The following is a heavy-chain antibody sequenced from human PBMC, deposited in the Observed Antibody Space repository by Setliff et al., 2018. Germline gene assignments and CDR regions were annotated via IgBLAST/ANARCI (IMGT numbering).Heavy chain of an antibody. CDR1: GYAFITFG. V-gene: IGHV1-18*01. J-gene: IGHJ4*02. CDR3: VRGPGPSVVVAIPFDH. Sequence: ASVKVSCKTSGYAFITFGMSWVRQAPGQGLEWMGWISPVYGIANYARKFQGRVTMTADTSTTTAYLELTSLRYDDTAVYYRVRGPGPSVVVAIPFDHWGQGSLVTVSS. CDR2: ISPVYGIA. D-gene: IGHD3-22*01.